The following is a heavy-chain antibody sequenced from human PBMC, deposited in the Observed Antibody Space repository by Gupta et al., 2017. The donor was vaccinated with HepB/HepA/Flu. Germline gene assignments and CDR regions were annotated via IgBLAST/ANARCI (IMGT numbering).Heavy chain of an antibody. CDR3: AREDAAATDCDY. D-gene: IGHD2-15*01. J-gene: IGHJ4*02. V-gene: IGHV1-18*01. CDR1: GYTFIDFV. Sequence: GAEVKKPGASVKVSCKTSGYTFIDFVISWVRQAPGQGPEWMGWISLYNGNTNSPQKFQGRVTMTTDTSTSTAFMELRNLRSDDTAVYYCAREDAAATDCDYWGQGPLGIVSS. CDR2: ISLYNGNT.